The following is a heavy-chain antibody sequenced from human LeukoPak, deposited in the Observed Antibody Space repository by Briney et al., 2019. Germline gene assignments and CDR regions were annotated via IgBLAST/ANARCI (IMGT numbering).Heavy chain of an antibody. D-gene: IGHD3-10*01. CDR1: EFTSSDYQ. CDR2: ISISGTVI. Sequence: GGSLRLSCAASEFTSSDYQMNWIRQAPGKGLDWVSYISISGTVIYYADSVKGRFTISRDNAKNSLYLRMNSLRAEDTAVYYCAGGRYYYGSWYMDVWGEGTKVTVCS. V-gene: IGHV3-11*01. CDR3: AGGRYYYGSWYMDV. J-gene: IGHJ6*01.